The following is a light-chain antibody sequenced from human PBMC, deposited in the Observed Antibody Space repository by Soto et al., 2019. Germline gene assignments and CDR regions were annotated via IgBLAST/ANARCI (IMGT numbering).Light chain of an antibody. CDR1: QTINSW. CDR2: DAS. Sequence: DIQMTQSPSTLSASVGDRVTITCRASQTINSWLAWYQQKPGKAPKLLIYDASSLESGVPSRFRGSGSGTEFTLTISSLQPDDFATYYCQQYNSYSYTFGQGTKLEIK. J-gene: IGKJ2*01. CDR3: QQYNSYSYT. V-gene: IGKV1-5*01.